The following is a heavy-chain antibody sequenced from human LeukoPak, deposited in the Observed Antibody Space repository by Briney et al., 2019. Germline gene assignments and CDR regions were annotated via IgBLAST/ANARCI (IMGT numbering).Heavy chain of an antibody. D-gene: IGHD3-22*01. J-gene: IGHJ4*02. CDR2: ISDDGSNK. V-gene: IGHV3-30*03. CDR1: GFSFSGYG. Sequence: GGSLRLSCAASGFSFSGYGMHWVRQAPGKGLEWVAVISDDGSNKYYVDSVKGRFTISRDSSKNTLYLQMNSLRAEDTAVYYCARLVESGGYYWPAGDWGQGTLVTVSS. CDR3: ARLVESGGYYWPAGD.